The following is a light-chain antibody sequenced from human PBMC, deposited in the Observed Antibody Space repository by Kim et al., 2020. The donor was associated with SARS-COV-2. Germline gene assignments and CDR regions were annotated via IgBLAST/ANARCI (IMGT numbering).Light chain of an antibody. CDR1: NIGSQS. CDR2: YDS. J-gene: IGLJ2*01. CDR3: QVWDSSSDHPGVV. V-gene: IGLV3-21*04. Sequence: GKTARITSGGNNIGSQSVHWYQQKPGQAPVLVIYYDSDRPSGIPERFSGSNSGNTATLTISRVEAGDEADYYCQVWDSSSDHPGVVFGGGTQLTVL.